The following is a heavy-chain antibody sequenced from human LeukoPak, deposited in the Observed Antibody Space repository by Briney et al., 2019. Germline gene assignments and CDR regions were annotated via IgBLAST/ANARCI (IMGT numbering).Heavy chain of an antibody. J-gene: IGHJ6*03. V-gene: IGHV1-2*02. D-gene: IGHD2-2*01. CDR3: AREVVPAATYMGV. CDR1: GYTLTELS. Sequence: ASVKVSCKVSGYTLTELSMHWVRQAPGQGLEWMGWINPNSGGTNYAQKFQGRVTMTRDTSISTAYMELSRLRSDDTAVYYCAREVVPAATYMGVWGKGTTVTISS. CDR2: INPNSGGT.